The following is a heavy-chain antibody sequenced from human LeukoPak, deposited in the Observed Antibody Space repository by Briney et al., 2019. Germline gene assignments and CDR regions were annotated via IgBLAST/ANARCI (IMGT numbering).Heavy chain of an antibody. D-gene: IGHD6-19*01. Sequence: SETLSLTCSVSGASVTSSRYYWGWIRQPPGKGLEYIASTYYDGRTYFNPSLKSRVTISLDTSKNQFSLNLNSVTAADTAFYYCVSRGTVAGFFPWGQGTLVTVSS. V-gene: IGHV4-39*01. CDR2: TYYDGRT. J-gene: IGHJ5*02. CDR1: GASVTSSRYY. CDR3: VSRGTVAGFFP.